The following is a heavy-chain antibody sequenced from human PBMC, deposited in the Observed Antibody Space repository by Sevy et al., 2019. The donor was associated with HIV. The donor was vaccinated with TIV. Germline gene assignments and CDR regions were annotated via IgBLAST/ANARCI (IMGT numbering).Heavy chain of an antibody. J-gene: IGHJ5*02. V-gene: IGHV1-2*02. CDR2: VTPNSGAT. Sequence: ASVKVSCKASGYNFYIHWVRQAPGQGLEWMGGVTPNSGATSYAQKFQDRVAMTMDTSINTAYMELSGLKSDDTAIYYCAGQSLGWYNWFDPWGQGTLVTVSS. D-gene: IGHD6-19*01. CDR3: AGQSLGWYNWFDP. CDR1: GYNFY.